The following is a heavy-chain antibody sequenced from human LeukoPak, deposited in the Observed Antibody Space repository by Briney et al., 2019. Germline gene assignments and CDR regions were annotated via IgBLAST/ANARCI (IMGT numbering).Heavy chain of an antibody. Sequence: PGGSLRLSCAASGFTFDDYTMHWVRQAPGKGLEWVSSVSSSSSYIYYADSVKGRFTISRDNAKNSLYLQMNSLRAEDTAVYYCARDGRLSSLDYYYYMDVWGKGTTVTVSS. CDR2: VSSSSSYI. CDR1: GFTFDDYT. D-gene: IGHD6-13*01. J-gene: IGHJ6*03. CDR3: ARDGRLSSLDYYYYMDV. V-gene: IGHV3-21*01.